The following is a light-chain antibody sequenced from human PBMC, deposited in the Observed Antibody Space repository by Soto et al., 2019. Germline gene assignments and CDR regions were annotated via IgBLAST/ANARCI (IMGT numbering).Light chain of an antibody. CDR2: QTS. Sequence: EIVLTQSPATLSSFPGDRVTLSCRASHYINTRLAWYQHRPGQSPRLLIYQTSLRAAGIPARFSASGSGTDFTLTISDLQPDDVALYYCHQRQIWPRTFGQGTKVDI. V-gene: IGKV3-11*01. CDR1: HYINTR. CDR3: HQRQIWPRT. J-gene: IGKJ1*01.